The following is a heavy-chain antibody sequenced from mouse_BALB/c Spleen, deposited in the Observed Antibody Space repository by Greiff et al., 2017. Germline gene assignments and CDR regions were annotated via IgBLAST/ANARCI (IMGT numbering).Heavy chain of an antibody. CDR3: ARGGYYVENFDY. J-gene: IGHJ2*01. CDR1: GYSITSGYY. CDR2: ISYDGSN. V-gene: IGHV3-6*02. D-gene: IGHD2-3*01. Sequence: EVKLMESGPGLVKPSQSLSLTCSVTGYSITSGYYWNWIRQFPGNKLEWMGYISYDGSNNYNPSLKNRISITRDTSKNQFFLKLNSVTTEDTATYYCARGGYYVENFDYWGQGTTLTVSS.